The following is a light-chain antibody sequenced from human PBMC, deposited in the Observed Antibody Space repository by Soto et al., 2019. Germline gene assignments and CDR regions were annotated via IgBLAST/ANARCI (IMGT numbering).Light chain of an antibody. CDR2: GAA. Sequence: EIVMTQSPATLSVSPGERATLSYRASQSVFSSLAWYQQKPGQAPRLLIYGAATRATGIPARFSGSGSGTDFTLTISSLQSEDFAVYYCQQYHNWPAFGQGTKVEIK. CDR1: QSVFSS. CDR3: QQYHNWPA. J-gene: IGKJ1*01. V-gene: IGKV3-15*01.